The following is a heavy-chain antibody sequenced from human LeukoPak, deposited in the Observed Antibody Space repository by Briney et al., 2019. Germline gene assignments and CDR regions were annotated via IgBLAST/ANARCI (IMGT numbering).Heavy chain of an antibody. V-gene: IGHV1-2*02. J-gene: IGHJ6*03. D-gene: IGHD3-3*01. CDR3: ARGGRFVEWLLNFYYYYYYMDV. CDR2: INPNSGGT. CDR1: GYTFTGYY. Sequence: ASVKVSCKASGYTFTGYYMHWVRQAPGQGLEWMGWINPNSGGTNYAQKFQGRVTMTRDTSISTAYMELSSLRSDDTAVYYCARGGRFVEWLLNFYYYYYYMDVWAKGTTVTVSS.